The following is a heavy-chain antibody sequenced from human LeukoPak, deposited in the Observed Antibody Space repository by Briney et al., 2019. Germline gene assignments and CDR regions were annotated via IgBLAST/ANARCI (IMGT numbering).Heavy chain of an antibody. J-gene: IGHJ5*02. CDR2: IKQDGSET. V-gene: IGHV3-7*03. CDR3: ARGSFRYTSNCRFDP. D-gene: IGHD6-13*01. Sequence: GGSLRLSCAASGFTFSRYWMSWVRQAPRKGLEWVANIKQDGSETYYVDSMKGRFTISRDNAKNSLFLQMNSLRAEDTAVYYCARGSFRYTSNCRFDPWGQGTLVTVSS. CDR1: GFTFSRYW.